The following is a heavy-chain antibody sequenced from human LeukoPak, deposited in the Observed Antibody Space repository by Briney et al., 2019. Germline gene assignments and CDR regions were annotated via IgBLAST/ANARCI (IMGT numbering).Heavy chain of an antibody. J-gene: IGHJ4*02. Sequence: ASVKVSCKASGYTFTSYAMHWVRQAPGQRLEWMGWINAGNGNTKYSHKFQGRVTITRDTSASTAYMELSSLRSEDTAVYYCARDGDFWSGYYHFDYWGQGTLVTVSS. CDR3: ARDGDFWSGYYHFDY. D-gene: IGHD3-3*01. CDR2: INAGNGNT. CDR1: GYTFTSYA. V-gene: IGHV1-3*01.